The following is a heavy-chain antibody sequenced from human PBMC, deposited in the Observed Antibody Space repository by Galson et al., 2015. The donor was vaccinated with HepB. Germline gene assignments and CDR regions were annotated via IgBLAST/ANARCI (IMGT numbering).Heavy chain of an antibody. CDR1: GFTFSSYG. CDR3: AKDYSYYDILTGPQSLNYYYYGMDV. J-gene: IGHJ6*02. V-gene: IGHV3-30*18. Sequence: SLRLSCAASGFTFSSYGMHWVRQAPGKGLEWVAVISHDGSNKYYADSVKGRFTISRDNSKNTLYLQMNSLRAEDTAVYYCAKDYSYYDILTGPQSLNYYYYGMDVWGQGTTVTVSS. CDR2: ISHDGSNK. D-gene: IGHD3-9*01.